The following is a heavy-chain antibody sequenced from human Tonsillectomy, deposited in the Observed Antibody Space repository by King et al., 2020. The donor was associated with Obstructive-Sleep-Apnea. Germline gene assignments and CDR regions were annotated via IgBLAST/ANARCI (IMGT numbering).Heavy chain of an antibody. J-gene: IGHJ4*01. V-gene: IGHV3-43*01. D-gene: IGHD3-10*01. CDR3: AKDPGRSGGY. CDR1: GFTFDDYT. CDR2: ITWNGGGT. Sequence: DVQLVESGGVVVQPGGSLRLSCAASGFTFDDYTMHWIRQAPEKGLEWVSLITWNGGGTHYADSVKGRFTISRDNTKNSLYPQMNSLRTEDTALYYCAKDPGRSGGYWGHGTLVTVSS.